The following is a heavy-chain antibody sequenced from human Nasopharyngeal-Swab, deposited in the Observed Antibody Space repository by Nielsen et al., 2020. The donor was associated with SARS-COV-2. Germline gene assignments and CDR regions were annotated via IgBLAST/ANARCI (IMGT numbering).Heavy chain of an antibody. CDR2: VKQDESAI. J-gene: IGHJ4*02. D-gene: IGHD7-27*01. V-gene: IGHV3-7*04. CDR3: AREDWGKLDY. CDR1: GFTFSSYW. Sequence: GESLKISCAASGFTFSSYWMNWVRRTPMKRLEWVATVKQDESAIYHVDSLKGRFTISRDNAKNSLYLQMNSLRAGDTAVYYCAREDWGKLDYWGQGTLVTVSS.